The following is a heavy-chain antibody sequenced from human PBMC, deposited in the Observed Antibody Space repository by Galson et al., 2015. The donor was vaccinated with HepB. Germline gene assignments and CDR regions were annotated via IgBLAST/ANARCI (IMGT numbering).Heavy chain of an antibody. Sequence: SLRLSCAASGFTFSIYSMNWVRQAPGEGLEWVSYISSSSSAIYYADSVKGRFTVSRDNAKNSLYLQMNSLRAEDTAVYYCAKVAAYYDSDYWGQGTLVTVSS. CDR2: ISSSSSAI. D-gene: IGHD3-3*01. J-gene: IGHJ4*02. CDR3: AKVAAYYDSDY. CDR1: GFTFSIYS. V-gene: IGHV3-48*01.